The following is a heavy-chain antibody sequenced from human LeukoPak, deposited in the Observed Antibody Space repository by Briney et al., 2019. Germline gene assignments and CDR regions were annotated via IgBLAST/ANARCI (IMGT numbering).Heavy chain of an antibody. V-gene: IGHV3-11*01. J-gene: IGHJ6*02. Sequence: GGSLRLSCAASGFIFSDFYMSWVRQAPGKGLEWVSYISRSGDTTYYADSVRARFTVSRDNAKNSLFLQMNSLRVEDTATYYCARGRGAWTSDGMDVWGQGTTVTVSS. CDR2: ISRSGDTT. CDR1: GFIFSDFY. CDR3: ARGRGAWTSDGMDV. D-gene: IGHD1-1*01.